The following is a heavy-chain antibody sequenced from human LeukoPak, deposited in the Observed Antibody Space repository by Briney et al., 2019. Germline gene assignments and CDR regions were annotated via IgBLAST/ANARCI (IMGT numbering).Heavy chain of an antibody. J-gene: IGHJ6*02. Sequence: SVRVSCKASGGTFSSYAISWVRQAPGQGLEWMGGIIPIFGTANYAQRFQGRVTITADESTSTAYMELSSLRSEDTAVYYCARDGVPVYSNPHYYYYGMDVWGQGTTVTVSS. CDR2: IIPIFGTA. V-gene: IGHV1-69*01. CDR1: GGTFSSYA. CDR3: ARDGVPVYSNPHYYYYGMDV. D-gene: IGHD4-11*01.